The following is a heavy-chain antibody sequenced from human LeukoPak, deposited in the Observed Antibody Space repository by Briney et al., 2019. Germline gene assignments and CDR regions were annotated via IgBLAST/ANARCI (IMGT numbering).Heavy chain of an antibody. CDR2: INPSGGST. CDR3: AREHCSGGSCHPVYHGMDV. V-gene: IGHV1-46*01. D-gene: IGHD2-15*01. CDR1: GYTFTSYY. J-gene: IGHJ6*02. Sequence: ASVKVSCKASGYTFTSYYMHWVRQAPGQGLEWMGIINPSGGSTSYAQKFQGRVTMTRDTSTSTVYMELSSLRSEDTAVYYCAREHCSGGSCHPVYHGMDVWGQGTTVTVSS.